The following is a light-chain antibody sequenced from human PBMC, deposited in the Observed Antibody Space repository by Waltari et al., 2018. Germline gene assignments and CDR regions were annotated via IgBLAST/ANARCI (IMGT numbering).Light chain of an antibody. CDR2: GAS. V-gene: IGKV3-15*01. CDR1: HFVDGK. Sequence: EIRMTQSPATLSVAPGERATPFRRASHFVDGKVAWYQQRPGQAPRLLMYGASIRATGFPPRFTASGSGTQFTLTIGSLQSEDFAVYFCQQYNNWPLTFGGGTRVEV. J-gene: IGKJ4*01. CDR3: QQYNNWPLT.